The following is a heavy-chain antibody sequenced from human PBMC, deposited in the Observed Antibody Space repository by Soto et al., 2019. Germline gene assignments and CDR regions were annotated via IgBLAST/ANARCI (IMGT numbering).Heavy chain of an antibody. Sequence: ASVKVSCKAYGYTFTGYNIHWVRHAPGQGLEYIGWINPNTGDTNYAQKFQGRVTMTGVPSISSPFLELCMLTSDNTAVYHCARDRGDYYDSKTIYYYYHMDVWGQGTTVTVSS. D-gene: IGHD3-22*01. CDR2: INPNTGDT. CDR3: ARDRGDYYDSKTIYYYYHMDV. J-gene: IGHJ6*02. V-gene: IGHV1-2*02. CDR1: GYTFTGYN.